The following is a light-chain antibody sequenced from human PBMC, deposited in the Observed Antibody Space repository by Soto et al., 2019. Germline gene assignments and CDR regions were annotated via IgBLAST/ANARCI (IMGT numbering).Light chain of an antibody. CDR2: DSS. CDR3: QQSLFIPRT. Sequence: DVRMTQSPSSLSASVGDRVTITCRASQNVRTYLNWYQHKPGKAPALLIFDSSDLESGVPARFSGSGSGTDFTLTISSLQSEDFATYYCQQSLFIPRTFGQGTKVEI. J-gene: IGKJ2*01. CDR1: QNVRTY. V-gene: IGKV1-39*01.